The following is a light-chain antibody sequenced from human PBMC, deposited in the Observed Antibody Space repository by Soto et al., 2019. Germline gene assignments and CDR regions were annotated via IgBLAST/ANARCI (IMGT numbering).Light chain of an antibody. J-gene: IGKJ1*01. CDR2: KAS. CDR1: KDISTS. V-gene: IGKV1-5*03. CDR3: QNYNSYSEA. Sequence: QVTQSPSSVSASVGDRVTITCQTSKDISTSVAWYQQKPGKAPKLLIYKASTLKSGVPSRFSGSGSGTEFTLTISSLQPDDFATYYCQNYNSYSEACGQGTKGDIK.